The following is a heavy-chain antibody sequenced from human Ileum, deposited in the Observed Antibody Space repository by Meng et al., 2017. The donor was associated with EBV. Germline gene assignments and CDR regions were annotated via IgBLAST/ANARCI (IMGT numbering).Heavy chain of an antibody. Sequence: QVLLVQSGAVMKKPGATVEVSCKASGYTFTSYAMHWVRQAPGQRREWMGWINTGNGETKYSQKFQGRVTLTRDTSASTAYMELSSLRSEDTAVYYCASRPGIAVAGFDYWGQGTLVTVSS. J-gene: IGHJ4*02. V-gene: IGHV1-3*04. CDR1: GYTFTSYA. CDR3: ASRPGIAVAGFDY. D-gene: IGHD6-19*01. CDR2: INTGNGET.